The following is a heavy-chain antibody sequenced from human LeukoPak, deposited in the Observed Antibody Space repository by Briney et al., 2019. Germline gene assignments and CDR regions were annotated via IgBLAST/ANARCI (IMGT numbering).Heavy chain of an antibody. CDR3: AKDLYYGSSVYFDY. D-gene: IGHD3-22*01. V-gene: IGHV3-23*01. CDR1: GFAFSSYA. CDR2: IGGSGANT. J-gene: IGHJ4*02. Sequence: GGSLRLSCAASGFAFSSYAMSWVRQAPGKGLEWVSAIGGSGANTYYADSVKGRFTISRDNSKNTLYLQMISLRAEDTAVYYCAKDLYYGSSVYFDYWGQGTLVTVSS.